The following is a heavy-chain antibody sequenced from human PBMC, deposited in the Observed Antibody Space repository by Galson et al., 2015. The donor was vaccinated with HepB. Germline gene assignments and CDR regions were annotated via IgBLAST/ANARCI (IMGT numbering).Heavy chain of an antibody. J-gene: IGHJ4*02. Sequence: SLRLSCATSGFNFRSNAMNWVRQAPGKGLEWVSGISYSGRGTNYADSVKGRFTVSRDSSNNTLYLEMNSLRVDDTAIYYCARGITVLGGQGTLVTVSS. CDR2: ISYSGRGT. D-gene: IGHD3-16*02. CDR3: ARGITVL. V-gene: IGHV3-23*01. CDR1: GFNFRSNA.